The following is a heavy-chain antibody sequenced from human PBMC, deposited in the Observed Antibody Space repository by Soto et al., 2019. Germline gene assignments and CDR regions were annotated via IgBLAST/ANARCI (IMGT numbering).Heavy chain of an antibody. CDR1: GGPISSSGHF. Sequence: QLQLQESGPGLVKPSETLFLICSVSGGPISSSGHFWAWIRQPPGRVLELLATIYYTGTTYYNPSLKSRLTISMVTSKDQFSLDLTSLTAADTALLCSGRRVSGARGRDYFDRWWQGSLVTVSS. D-gene: IGHD2-8*01. J-gene: IGHJ4*02. CDR3: GRRVSGARGRDYFDR. V-gene: IGHV4-39*01. CDR2: IYYTGTT.